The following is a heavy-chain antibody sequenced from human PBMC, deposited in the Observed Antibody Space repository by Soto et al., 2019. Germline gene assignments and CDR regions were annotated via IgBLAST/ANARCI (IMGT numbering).Heavy chain of an antibody. Sequence: PGGSLRLSCAASGFTFSSYGMHWVRQAPGKVLEWVAVISYDGSNKYYADSVKGRFTISRDNSKNTLYLQMSSLRAEDTAVYYCVKDGSSGWPYYYGMDVWGQGTTVTVSS. CDR1: GFTFSSYG. V-gene: IGHV3-30*18. D-gene: IGHD6-19*01. J-gene: IGHJ6*02. CDR2: ISYDGSNK. CDR3: VKDGSSGWPYYYGMDV.